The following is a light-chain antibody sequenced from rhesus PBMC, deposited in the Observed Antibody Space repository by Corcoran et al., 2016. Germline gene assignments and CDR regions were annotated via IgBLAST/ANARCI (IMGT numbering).Light chain of an antibody. Sequence: DIQMTQSPSSLSASVGDRVTITCQASQGINNNLAWDQQKPGKAPKLLIYKAFSLQSGVPSRFRGSGSGTNFTLPISSLQPEDVATYYCQHGYGTPLYSFGQGTKVEIK. CDR2: KAF. CDR1: QGINNN. V-gene: IGKV1-74*01. CDR3: QHGYGTPLYS. J-gene: IGKJ2*01.